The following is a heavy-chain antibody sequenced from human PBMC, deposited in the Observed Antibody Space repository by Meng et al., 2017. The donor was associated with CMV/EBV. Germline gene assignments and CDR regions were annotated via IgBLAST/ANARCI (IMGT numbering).Heavy chain of an antibody. J-gene: IGHJ4*02. CDR3: ARVRGASDY. D-gene: IGHD4/OR15-4a*01. V-gene: IGHV4-39*07. CDR2: INHSGST. Sequence: GSLRLSCTVSGGSINSNNYYWGWIRQPPGKGLEWIGEINHSGSTNYNPSLKSRVTISVDTSKNQFSLKLSSVTAADTAVYYCARVRGASDYWGQGTLVTVSS. CDR1: GGSINSNNYY.